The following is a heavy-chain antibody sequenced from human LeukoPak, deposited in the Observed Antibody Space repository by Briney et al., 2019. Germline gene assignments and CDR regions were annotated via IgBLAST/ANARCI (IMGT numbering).Heavy chain of an antibody. D-gene: IGHD1-1*01. Sequence: ASVKVSCKVSGYTLTNYGITWVRQAPGQGLEWTGWINGYEGSTKYAQNFQGRVTMTIDTSTSTDYLDLRSLRSDDTAIYFRARSGLGTIGAGPFNYWGQGTLVAVSS. CDR3: ARSGLGTIGAGPFNY. J-gene: IGHJ4*02. CDR2: INGYEGST. V-gene: IGHV1-18*01. CDR1: GYTLTNYG.